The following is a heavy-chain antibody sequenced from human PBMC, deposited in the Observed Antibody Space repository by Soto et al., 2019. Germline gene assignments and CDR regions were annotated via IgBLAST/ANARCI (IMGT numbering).Heavy chain of an antibody. V-gene: IGHV1-69*02. Sequence: QVQLVQSGAEVKKPGSSVKVSCKASGGTFSSYTISWVRQAPGQGLEWMGRIIPILGIANYAQKFQGRVTITADKSTSTAYMELSSLRSEDTAVYYCVRVRGIAVAGTGDAFDIWGQGTMVTVSS. CDR1: GGTFSSYT. D-gene: IGHD6-19*01. CDR3: VRVRGIAVAGTGDAFDI. CDR2: IIPILGIA. J-gene: IGHJ3*02.